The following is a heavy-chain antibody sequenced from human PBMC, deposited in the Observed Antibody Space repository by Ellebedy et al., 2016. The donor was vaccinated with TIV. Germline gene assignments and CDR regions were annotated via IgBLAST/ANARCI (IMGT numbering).Heavy chain of an antibody. CDR1: GFSFSSYW. CDR2: INQGGREE. Sequence: GESLKISCAASGFSFSSYWMAWVRQAPGKGLEWVANINQGGREEYYVDSVKGRFTISRDNAQTSFYLQMNSLGADDTAMYYCASDGSYGDYRSPTHAFVMWGQGTMVSVSS. D-gene: IGHD4-17*01. J-gene: IGHJ3*02. CDR3: ASDGSYGDYRSPTHAFVM. V-gene: IGHV3-7*01.